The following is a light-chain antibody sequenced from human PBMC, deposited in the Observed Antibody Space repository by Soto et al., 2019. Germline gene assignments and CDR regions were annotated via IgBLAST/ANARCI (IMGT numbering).Light chain of an antibody. Sequence: ESVLTDSTGTLSLSPGEIPTLSGRCSQSVSSSYLAWYQQKPGQAPRLLIYGASSRATGIPDRFSGSGSGTDFTLTISRLEPEDFAVYYCQKYGSSPWTCGQGTKGDIK. CDR2: GAS. V-gene: IGKV3-20*01. CDR1: QSVSSSY. J-gene: IGKJ1*01. CDR3: QKYGSSPWT.